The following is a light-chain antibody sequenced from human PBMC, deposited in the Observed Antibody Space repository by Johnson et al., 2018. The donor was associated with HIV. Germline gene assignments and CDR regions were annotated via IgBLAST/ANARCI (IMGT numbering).Light chain of an antibody. V-gene: IGLV1-51*01. CDR3: GTWDSSLNAYV. CDR2: DTI. J-gene: IGLJ1*01. Sequence: QSVLTQPPSVSAAPGQKVTISCSGSSSNIGSHYVSWYQQVPGTAPRLVIYDTIKRNSGIPDRFSGSKSGTSATLGITGLQTGDEADYYCGTWDSSLNAYVFGAATKVAVL. CDR1: SSNIGSHY.